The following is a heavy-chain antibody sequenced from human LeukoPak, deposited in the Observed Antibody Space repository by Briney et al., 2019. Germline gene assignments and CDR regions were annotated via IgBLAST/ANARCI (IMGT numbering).Heavy chain of an antibody. Sequence: SETLSLTCTVSGGSISSGGYYWSWIRQHPGTGLEWIGYIYDSGSTYYNPSLKSRVTISVDTSKNQFSLKLSSVTAADTAVYYCARGVGYYDSSGYYNEYFQHWGQGTLVTVSS. CDR3: ARGVGYYDSSGYYNEYFQH. V-gene: IGHV4-31*03. CDR1: GGSISSGGYY. D-gene: IGHD3-22*01. CDR2: IYDSGST. J-gene: IGHJ1*01.